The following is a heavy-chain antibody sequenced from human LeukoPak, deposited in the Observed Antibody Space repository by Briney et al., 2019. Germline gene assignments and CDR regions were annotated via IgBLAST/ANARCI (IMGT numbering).Heavy chain of an antibody. D-gene: IGHD4-17*01. CDR2: ISWNSGSI. Sequence: GGSLRLSCAASGFTFDDYAMHWVRQAPGKGLEWVSGISWNSGSIGYADSVKGRFTISRDNAKNSLYLQMNSLRAEDTALYYCAKDFDGTVTMGWFDPWGQGTLVTVSS. CDR3: AKDFDGTVTMGWFDP. CDR1: GFTFDDYA. V-gene: IGHV3-9*01. J-gene: IGHJ5*02.